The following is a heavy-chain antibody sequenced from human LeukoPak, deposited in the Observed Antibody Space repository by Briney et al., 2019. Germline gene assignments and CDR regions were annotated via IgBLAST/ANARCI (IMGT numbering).Heavy chain of an antibody. V-gene: IGHV3-9*01. D-gene: IGHD6-13*01. CDR1: GFTFDDYA. CDR2: ISWNSGSI. Sequence: PGGSLRLSCAASGFTFDDYAMHWARQAPGKGLEWVSGISWNSGSIGYADSVKGRFTISRDIAKNSLYLQMNSLRAEDTALYYCAKGEAENWFDPWGQGTLVTVSS. CDR3: AKGEAENWFDP. J-gene: IGHJ5*02.